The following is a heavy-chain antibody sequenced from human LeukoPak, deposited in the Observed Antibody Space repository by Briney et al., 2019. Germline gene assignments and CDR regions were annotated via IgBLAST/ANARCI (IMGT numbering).Heavy chain of an antibody. V-gene: IGHV3-21*01. CDR1: GFTFSTYS. CDR2: ISTSSSHI. J-gene: IGHJ4*02. CDR3: ARDYDEDY. D-gene: IGHD5-12*01. Sequence: GGSLRLSCAASGFTFSTYSMNWVRQAPGKGLEWVSSISTSSSHIYYADSVKGRFTISRDNAKNSLYLKMHSLRAEDTAVYYCARDYDEDYWGQGTLVTVSS.